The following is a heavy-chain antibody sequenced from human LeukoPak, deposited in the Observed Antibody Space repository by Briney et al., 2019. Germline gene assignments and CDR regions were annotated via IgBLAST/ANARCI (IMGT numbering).Heavy chain of an antibody. V-gene: IGHV4-34*01. Sequence: SETLSLTCAVCGGSFSGYYWSWIRQPPGKGLEWIGEINHSGSTNYNPSLKSRVTISVDTSKNQFSLKLSSVTAADTAVYYCARVAYYDILTGYYEAEKNASDIWGQGTMVTVSS. D-gene: IGHD3-9*01. CDR3: ARVAYYDILTGYYEAEKNASDI. CDR1: GGSFSGYY. CDR2: INHSGST. J-gene: IGHJ3*02.